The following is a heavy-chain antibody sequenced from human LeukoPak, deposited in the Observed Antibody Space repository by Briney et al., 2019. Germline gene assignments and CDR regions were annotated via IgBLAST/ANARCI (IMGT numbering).Heavy chain of an antibody. J-gene: IGHJ4*02. CDR2: ISAYNGNT. CDR1: GYTFTSYG. V-gene: IGHV1-18*01. D-gene: IGHD3-10*01. CDR3: ARVTSSEWFGEDFDY. Sequence: GASVKVSCKASGYTFTSYGISWVRQAPGQGLEWMGWISAYNGNTNYAQKLQGRVTMTTDTSTSTAYMELRSLRSDDTAVYYCARVTSSEWFGEDFDYWGQGTLVTVSS.